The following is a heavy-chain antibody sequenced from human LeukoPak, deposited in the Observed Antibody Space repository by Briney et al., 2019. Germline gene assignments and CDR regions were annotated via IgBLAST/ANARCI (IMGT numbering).Heavy chain of an antibody. D-gene: IGHD3-10*01. J-gene: IGHJ4*02. CDR3: ARGYYGSGSYRFDY. Sequence: GGSLRLSCAASGFTFGTYDMHWVRQATGKGLEWVSVIGTAGDTYYPGSVKGRFTISRENAKNSLYLQMNSLRAGDTAVYYCARGYYGSGSYRFDYWGQGTLVIVSS. CDR1: GFTFGTYD. V-gene: IGHV3-13*04. CDR2: IGTAGDT.